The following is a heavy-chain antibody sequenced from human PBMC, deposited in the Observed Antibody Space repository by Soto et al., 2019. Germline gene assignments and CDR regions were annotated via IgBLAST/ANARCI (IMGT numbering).Heavy chain of an antibody. J-gene: IGHJ4*02. V-gene: IGHV4-59*08. CDR1: GGSISSYY. CDR3: ARHNYGSGSTYFDY. D-gene: IGHD3-10*01. Sequence: QVQLQESGPGLVKPSETLSLTCTVSGGSISSYYWSWIRQPPGKGLEWIGYIYYSGRTNYNPSLKSRVTISVDTSKNQFSLKLNSMTAADPDVSYCARHNYGSGSTYFDYWGQGTLVTVSS. CDR2: IYYSGRT.